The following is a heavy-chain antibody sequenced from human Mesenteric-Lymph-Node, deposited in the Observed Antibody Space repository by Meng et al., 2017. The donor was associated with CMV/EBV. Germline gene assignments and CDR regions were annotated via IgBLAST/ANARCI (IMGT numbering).Heavy chain of an antibody. CDR2: VYYSGST. CDR3: ARPRGWGSGTYAFDM. V-gene: IGHV4-39*07. Sequence: SETLSLTCTVSGGSISTGSYYWGWIRQPPGKGLEWIGTVYYSGSTYYNPSLKSRVTISVDTSKNQFSLKLSSVTAADTAVYYCARPRGWGSGTYAFDMWGQGTTVTVSS. J-gene: IGHJ3*02. CDR1: GGSISTGSYY. D-gene: IGHD3-10*01.